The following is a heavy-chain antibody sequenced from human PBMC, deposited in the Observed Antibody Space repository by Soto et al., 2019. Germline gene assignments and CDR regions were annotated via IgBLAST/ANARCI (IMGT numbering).Heavy chain of an antibody. J-gene: IGHJ5*02. CDR2: MWSAGLT. CDR1: GFTVSSNY. D-gene: IGHD2-15*01. Sequence: EVQLVESGGGLIQPGGSLRLSCPASGFTVSSNYMTWVRQAPGKGLEWVSIMWSAGLTYYADSVKGRFTISRDNSKNTLYLQMKSLRAEDSAVYYCARELPPDLWGQGTLVTVSS. CDR3: ARELPPDL. V-gene: IGHV3-53*01.